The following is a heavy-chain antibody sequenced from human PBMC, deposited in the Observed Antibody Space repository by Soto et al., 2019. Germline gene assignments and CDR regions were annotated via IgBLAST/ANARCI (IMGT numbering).Heavy chain of an antibody. J-gene: IGHJ6*02. Sequence: ASVKVSCKASGYTFTSYDINWVRQATGQGLEWMGGMNPNSGNTGYAQKFQGRVTMTRNTSISTAYMELSSLRSEDTAVYYCARLHFYDSSGYYYYYYGMDVWGQGTTVTVSS. CDR3: ARLHFYDSSGYYYYYYGMDV. D-gene: IGHD3-22*01. CDR2: MNPNSGNT. CDR1: GYTFTSYD. V-gene: IGHV1-8*01.